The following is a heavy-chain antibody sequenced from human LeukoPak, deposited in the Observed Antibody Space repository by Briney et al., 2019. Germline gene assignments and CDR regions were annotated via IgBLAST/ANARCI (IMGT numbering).Heavy chain of an antibody. CDR2: ISGSGGST. D-gene: IGHD5-12*01. J-gene: IGHJ4*02. V-gene: IGHV3-23*01. CDR1: GFTFSSYA. Sequence: GGSLRLSCAASGFTFSSYAMSWVRQAPGRGLEWVSAISGSGGSTYYADSVRGRFTISRDNSKNTLYLQMNSLRAEDTAVYYCAKDVRLRSHDYWGQGTLVTVSS. CDR3: AKDVRLRSHDY.